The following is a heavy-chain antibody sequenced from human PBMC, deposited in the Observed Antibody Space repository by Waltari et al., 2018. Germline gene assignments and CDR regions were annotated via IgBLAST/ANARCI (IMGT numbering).Heavy chain of an antibody. Sequence: QVQLQQWGAGLLKPSETLSLTCAVYGGSFSGYYWSWIRQPPGKGLEWIGEINHSGSTNYKPSLKSRVTISVDTSKNQFSLKGNSVTAADTAVYYWARGYCSGDSCSVYFDYWGQGTLVTVSS. CDR3: ARGYCSGDSCSVYFDY. D-gene: IGHD2-15*01. CDR1: GGSFSGYY. V-gene: IGHV4-34*02. CDR2: INHSGST. J-gene: IGHJ4*02.